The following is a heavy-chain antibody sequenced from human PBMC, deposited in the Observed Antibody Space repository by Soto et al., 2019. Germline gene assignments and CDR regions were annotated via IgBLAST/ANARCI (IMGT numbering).Heavy chain of an antibody. Sequence: QVQLVESGGDLVKPGGSLRLSCAASGFTFSDYFMSWLRQAPGKGLEYVSYIVSSSAYTNYADSVKGRFTISRDNAKNSMYLEMNSLRAEDTAVYYCAKVRYSSSWSDYWGQGTLVTVSS. CDR1: GFTFSDYF. D-gene: IGHD6-13*01. V-gene: IGHV3-11*05. CDR2: IVSSSAYT. CDR3: AKVRYSSSWSDY. J-gene: IGHJ4*02.